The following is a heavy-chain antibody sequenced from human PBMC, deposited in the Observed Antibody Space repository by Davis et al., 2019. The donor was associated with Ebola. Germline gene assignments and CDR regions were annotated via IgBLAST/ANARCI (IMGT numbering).Heavy chain of an antibody. CDR2: ISSSSSTI. CDR1: GFTFSSYS. J-gene: IGHJ4*02. D-gene: IGHD4-17*01. V-gene: IGHV3-48*02. CDR3: ARPDYGDYVI. Sequence: GESLKISCAASGFTFSSYSMNWVRQAPGKGLEWVSYISSSSSTIYYADSVKGRFTISRDNAKNSLYLQMNSLRDEDTAVYYCARPDYGDYVIWGQGTLVTVSS.